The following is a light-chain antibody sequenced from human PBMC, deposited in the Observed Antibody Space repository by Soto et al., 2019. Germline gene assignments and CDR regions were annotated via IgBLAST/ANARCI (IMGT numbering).Light chain of an antibody. J-gene: IGKJ5*01. CDR2: DAY. CDR3: QKSNIWPQVT. CDR1: QSVSSY. V-gene: IGKV3-11*01. Sequence: EIVLTHAPATLSLPQVERAHLSFLASQSVSSYLAWYQKKPGQAPRLLIYDAYNRATGIPDRFSGSGSGTDFTLTIRRLEPEDSAIYYCQKSNIWPQVTFGHGKQREIK.